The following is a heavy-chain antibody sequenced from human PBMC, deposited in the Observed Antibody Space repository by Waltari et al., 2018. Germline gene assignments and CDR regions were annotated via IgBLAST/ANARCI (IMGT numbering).Heavy chain of an antibody. CDR2: VDPEDGET. D-gene: IGHD3-3*02. CDR3: ATSRIFGVVQSSWFDP. V-gene: IGHV1-24*01. CDR1: GYTLTALS. J-gene: IGHJ5*02. Sequence: QVQLVQSGAEVKKPGASVKVSCKVSGYTLTALSMHWVRQAPGKGLEWMGGVDPEDGETIYAQKFQGRVTMTEDTSTDTAYMELSSLRSEDTAVYYCATSRIFGVVQSSWFDPWGQGTLVTVSS.